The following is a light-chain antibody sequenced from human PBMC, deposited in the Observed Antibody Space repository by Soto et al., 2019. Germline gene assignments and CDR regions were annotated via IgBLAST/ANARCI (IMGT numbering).Light chain of an antibody. V-gene: IGKV3-20*01. Sequence: IVLTQSPGTLSSSPGERATLSCRASRSVSANNLAWYQQRTGQAPRLLIYGASRRATGIPDRFSGSGSGTDFTLTISRLEPEDVAVYYCQQYDNSVWTFGQGTKVEIK. J-gene: IGKJ1*01. CDR2: GAS. CDR1: RSVSANN. CDR3: QQYDNSVWT.